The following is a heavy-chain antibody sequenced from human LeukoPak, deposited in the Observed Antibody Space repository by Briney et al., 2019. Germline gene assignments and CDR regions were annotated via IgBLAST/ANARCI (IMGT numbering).Heavy chain of an antibody. V-gene: IGHV4-34*01. CDR3: ARSPAAGTALYNWFDP. CDR2: INHSGST. Sequence: SETLSLTCAVYGGSFSGYYWSWIRQPPGKGLEWIGEINHSGSTNYNPSLKSRVTISVDTSKNQFPLRLSSVTAADTAVYYCARSPAAGTALYNWFDPWGQGTLVTVSS. D-gene: IGHD6-13*01. J-gene: IGHJ5*02. CDR1: GGSFSGYY.